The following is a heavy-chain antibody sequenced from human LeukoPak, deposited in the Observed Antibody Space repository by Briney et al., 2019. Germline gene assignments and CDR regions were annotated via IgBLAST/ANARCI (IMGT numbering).Heavy chain of an antibody. CDR3: ARSSKPERGYSGNIDY. CDR1: GYTFTSYG. CDR2: ISAYNGNT. J-gene: IGHJ4*02. Sequence: GASVKVSCKASGYTFTSYGISWVRQAPGQGLEWMGWISAYNGNTNYAQKLQGRVTMTTDTSTSTAYMELRSLRSDDTAVYYCARSSKPERGYSGNIDYWGQGTLVTVSS. D-gene: IGHD5-12*01. V-gene: IGHV1-18*01.